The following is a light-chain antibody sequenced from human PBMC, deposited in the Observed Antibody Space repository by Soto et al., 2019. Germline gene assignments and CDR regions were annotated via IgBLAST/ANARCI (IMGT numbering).Light chain of an antibody. Sequence: DIQMTQSPATLSASVGERVTITCRASQSVSNWLAWYQQKPGKAPKLLIYAASSLQSGVPSRFSGSGSGTDFTLTISSLQPDDFATYYCQQYNSYSPTFGQGTKVDI. V-gene: IGKV1-5*01. CDR2: AAS. CDR1: QSVSNW. J-gene: IGKJ1*01. CDR3: QQYNSYSPT.